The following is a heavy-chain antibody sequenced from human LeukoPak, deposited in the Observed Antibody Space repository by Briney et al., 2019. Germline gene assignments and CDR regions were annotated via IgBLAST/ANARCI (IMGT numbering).Heavy chain of an antibody. CDR3: ARDSQGDRGNDY. CDR2: ISSSGSTI. CDR1: GFTFGSYE. J-gene: IGHJ4*02. V-gene: IGHV3-48*03. Sequence: PGGSLRLSCAASGFTFGSYEMNWVRQAPGKGLEWVSYISSSGSTIYYADSVKGRFTISRDNAKNSLYLQMNSLRAEDTAVYYCARDSQGDRGNDYWGQGTLVTVSS. D-gene: IGHD1-26*01.